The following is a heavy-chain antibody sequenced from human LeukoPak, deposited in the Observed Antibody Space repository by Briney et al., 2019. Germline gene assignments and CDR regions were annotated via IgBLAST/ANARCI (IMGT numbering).Heavy chain of an antibody. J-gene: IGHJ4*02. D-gene: IGHD3-16*01. CDR3: ARGLN. V-gene: IGHV4-39*01. Sequence: SETLSLTCSVSGGSISSSRYYWGWLRQPPGQGLEWIGSIYYSGSTYYNPSLKSRVTISVDTSKNQFSLKLSSVTAADTAVYYCARGLNWGQGTLVTVSS. CDR1: GGSISSSRYY. CDR2: IYYSGST.